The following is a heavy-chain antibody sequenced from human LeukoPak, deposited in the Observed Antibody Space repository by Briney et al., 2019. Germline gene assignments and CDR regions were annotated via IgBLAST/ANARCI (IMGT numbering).Heavy chain of an antibody. J-gene: IGHJ4*02. V-gene: IGHV5-10-1*01. Sequence: GESLKISCKGSGYSFTSYWISWVRQMPGKGLEWMGRIDPSDSYTNYSPSFQGHVTTSVDESISTAYLQWGSLKASDTAMFYCARRDRYTWYSFDYWGQGTLVTVSS. CDR3: ARRDRYTWYSFDY. CDR1: GYSFTSYW. D-gene: IGHD6-13*01. CDR2: IDPSDSYT.